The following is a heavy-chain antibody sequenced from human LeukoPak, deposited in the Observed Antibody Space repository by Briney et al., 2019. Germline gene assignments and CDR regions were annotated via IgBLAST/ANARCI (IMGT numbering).Heavy chain of an antibody. D-gene: IGHD3-10*01. CDR3: ARAIYYGSGSYDY. CDR2: ISGSGGST. J-gene: IGHJ4*02. CDR1: GFTFSSYA. V-gene: IGHV3-23*01. Sequence: GGSLRLSCAASGFTFSSYAMSWVRQAPGKGLEWVSAISGSGGSTYYADSVKGRFTISRDNAKNSLYLQMNSLRAEDMAVYYCARAIYYGSGSYDYWGQGTLVTVSS.